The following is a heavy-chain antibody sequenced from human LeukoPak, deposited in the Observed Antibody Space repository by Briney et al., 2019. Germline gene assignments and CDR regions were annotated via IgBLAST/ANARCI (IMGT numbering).Heavy chain of an antibody. V-gene: IGHV4-59*08. CDR1: GGSINSYY. D-gene: IGHD3-10*01. J-gene: IGHJ4*02. CDR3: ASANRGAFDY. CDR2: IYYSGST. Sequence: PSETLSLTCTVSGGSINSYYWSWIRQPPGKGLEWIGYIYYSGSTNYNPSLKSRVTISVDTSKNQFSLKLSSVTAADTAVYYCASANRGAFDYWGQGTLVTVSS.